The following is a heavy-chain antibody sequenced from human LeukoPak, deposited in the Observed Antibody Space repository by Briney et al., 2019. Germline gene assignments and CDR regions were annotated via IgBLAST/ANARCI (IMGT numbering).Heavy chain of an antibody. J-gene: IGHJ4*02. D-gene: IGHD6-19*01. Sequence: ASVKVSCKASGYTFTGYYMHWVRQAPGQGLEWMGWINPNSGGTNYAQKFQGWVTMTRDTSISTAYMELSRLRSDDTAVYYCARVGLRAVAGKYYFDYWGQGTLVTVSS. CDR1: GYTFTGYY. V-gene: IGHV1-2*04. CDR3: ARVGLRAVAGKYYFDY. CDR2: INPNSGGT.